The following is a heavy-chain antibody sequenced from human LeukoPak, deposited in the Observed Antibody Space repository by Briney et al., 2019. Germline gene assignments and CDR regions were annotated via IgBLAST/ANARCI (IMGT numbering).Heavy chain of an antibody. V-gene: IGHV3-21*01. J-gene: IGHJ4*02. CDR2: ISSSSSYI. CDR1: GFTFSTYS. D-gene: IGHD3-3*01. Sequence: GGSLRLSSAASGFTFSTYSMNWVRQAPGKGLEWVSSISSSSSYIYYADSVKGRFTISRDNSKDTVYLQMNSLRDEDSATYYCVRVFLESLTAGYFDHWGQGTLVTVSP. CDR3: VRVFLESLTAGYFDH.